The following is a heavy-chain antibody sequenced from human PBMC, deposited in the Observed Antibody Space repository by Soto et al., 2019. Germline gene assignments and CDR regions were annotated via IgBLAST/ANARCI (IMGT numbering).Heavy chain of an antibody. V-gene: IGHV4-59*08. CDR1: GGSISSYY. CDR2: SYYSGST. Sequence: QVQLQESGPGLVKPSETLSLTCTVSGGSISSYYWSWIRQPPGKGLEWIGYSYYSGSTNYNPSLKYRVTIPTDTSKNQFSLKQCAVTAADTAVDYCARHDGGGFTYGYGGQGTLVTVSS. CDR3: ARHDGGGFTYGY. J-gene: IGHJ4*02. D-gene: IGHD3-16*01.